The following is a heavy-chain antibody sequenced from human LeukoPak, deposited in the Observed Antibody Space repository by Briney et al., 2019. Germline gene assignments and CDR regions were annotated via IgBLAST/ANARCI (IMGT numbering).Heavy chain of an antibody. V-gene: IGHV1-69*13. J-gene: IGHJ4*02. CDR1: GGTFSRYA. D-gene: IGHD2-15*01. CDR2: IIPIFGTA. Sequence: ASVKVSCKASGGTFSRYAMSWVRQAPGQGLEWMGGIIPIFGTASFAQKFQGRVTITADESTGTAYMELSSLTSDDTAVYYCAKVLVAATHYLDSWGQGTLVTVSS. CDR3: AKVLVAATHYLDS.